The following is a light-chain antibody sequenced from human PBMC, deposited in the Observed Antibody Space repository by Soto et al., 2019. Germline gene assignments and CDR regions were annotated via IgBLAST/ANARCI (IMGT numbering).Light chain of an antibody. CDR3: QQRYNWPPSFT. CDR2: GAS. V-gene: IGKV3D-20*02. CDR1: QSVSSSY. Sequence: EVVLTQSPGTLSLSPGERATLSCRASQSVSSSYLAWYQQKPGQAPRLLIYGASSRATGIPDRFSGSGSGTDFTLTISRLEPEDFAVYYCQQRYNWPPSFTFGPGTKVDIK. J-gene: IGKJ3*01.